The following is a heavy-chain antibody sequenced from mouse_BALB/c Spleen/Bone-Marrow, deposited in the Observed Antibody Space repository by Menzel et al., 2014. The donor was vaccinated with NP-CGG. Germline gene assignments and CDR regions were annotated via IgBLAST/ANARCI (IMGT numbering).Heavy chain of an antibody. V-gene: IGHV5-9-2*01. Sequence: EVKLVESGGGLVKSGGSLKLSCAASGFTFNSYGMSWVRRTPEKRLEWVATISGGGSYTFCPDSVKGRFTISRDNAKNNLYLQLSSLRSEDTALYYCARHAYYDQTEVSIVYWGQGTLVTVSA. CDR2: ISGGGSYT. D-gene: IGHD2-4*01. J-gene: IGHJ3*01. CDR1: GFTFNSYG. CDR3: ARHAYYDQTEVSIVY.